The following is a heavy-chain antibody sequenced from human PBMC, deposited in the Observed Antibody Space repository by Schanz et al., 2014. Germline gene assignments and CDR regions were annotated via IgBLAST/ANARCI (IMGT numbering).Heavy chain of an antibody. CDR2: IRNDGINQ. CDR3: AKAPRSLFNYFDY. V-gene: IGHV3-30*02. J-gene: IGHJ4*02. Sequence: QVQLVESGGGVVQPWGSLRLSCAASGFTFSSYGMHWVRQAPGKGLEWVTFIRNDGINQYYADSVKGRFTISRDNSKNTLYLQMNSLRVEDTAVYFCAKAPRSLFNYFDYWGQGTLVTVSS. CDR1: GFTFSSYG.